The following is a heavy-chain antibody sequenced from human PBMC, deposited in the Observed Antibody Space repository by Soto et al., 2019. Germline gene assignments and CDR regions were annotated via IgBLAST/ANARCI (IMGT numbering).Heavy chain of an antibody. D-gene: IGHD6-13*01. CDR1: GYTFTSYD. CDR3: AREFHTPGTAAGVYYYYGMDV. Sequence: ASVKVSCKASGYTFTSYDINWVRQATGQGLEWMGWMNPNSGNTGYAQKFQGRVTMTRNTSISTAYMELSSLRSEDTAVYYCAREFHTPGTAAGVYYYYGMDVWGQGTPVTVSS. CDR2: MNPNSGNT. J-gene: IGHJ6*02. V-gene: IGHV1-8*01.